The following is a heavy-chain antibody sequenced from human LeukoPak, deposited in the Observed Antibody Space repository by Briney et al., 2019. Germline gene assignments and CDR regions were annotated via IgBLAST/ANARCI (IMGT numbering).Heavy chain of an antibody. J-gene: IGHJ4*02. Sequence: GGSLRLSCAASGFTFSSSAMSWVRQAPGKGLEWVSAISNNGGYTYYADSVKGRFTISRDNSKNTLYLQMNSLRAEDTAVYYCAKVAGSYFVVHFDYWGQGTLVTVSS. CDR3: AKVAGSYFVVHFDY. CDR2: ISNNGGYT. CDR1: GFTFSSSA. V-gene: IGHV3-23*01. D-gene: IGHD3-10*01.